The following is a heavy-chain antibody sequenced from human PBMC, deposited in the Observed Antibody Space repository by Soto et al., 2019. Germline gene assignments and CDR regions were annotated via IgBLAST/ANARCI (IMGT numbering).Heavy chain of an antibody. CDR3: ARRKERSGPTYFDV. J-gene: IGHJ4*02. CDR2: MSPSNGNA. V-gene: IGHV1-8*01. CDR1: EDTLIRDY. Sequence: ASVKAYCKASEDTLIRDYSNWVLQDIGQGSEWMGWMSPSNGNAGYAQNFRGRVTMTSNTSITTAYMELSGLRYEDTAVYYCARRKERSGPTYFDVWGQGTLVTV. D-gene: IGHD6-25*01.